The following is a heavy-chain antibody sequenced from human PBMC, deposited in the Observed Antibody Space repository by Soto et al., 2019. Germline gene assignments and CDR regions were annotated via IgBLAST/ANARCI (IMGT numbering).Heavy chain of an antibody. CDR1: GGSISRGGYY. D-gene: IGHD3-10*01. CDR2: IHYSGST. CDR3: ARGRLITMVRGSQLPDY. J-gene: IGHJ4*02. Sequence: QVQLQESGPGLVKPSQPLSLTCIVPGGSISRGGYYWSWIRQHPGKGLEWLGYIHYSGSTYYNPSLKSRVTISVDTSKNQFSLKLSSVTAADTDVYYCARGRLITMVRGSQLPDYWGQGNLVTVSP. V-gene: IGHV4-31*03.